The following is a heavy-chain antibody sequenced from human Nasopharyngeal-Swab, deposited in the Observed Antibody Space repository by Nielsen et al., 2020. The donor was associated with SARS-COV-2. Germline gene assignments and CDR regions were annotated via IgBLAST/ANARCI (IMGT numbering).Heavy chain of an antibody. Sequence: VVKCPGKGLQWVGSVYYTGSTYYNPSLKSRVTISVDTSQNQFSLKLRSATAADTAVYYCARSPHYYYYMDVWGTGTTVTVSS. CDR3: ARSPHYYYYMDV. CDR2: VYYTGST. J-gene: IGHJ6*03. V-gene: IGHV4-39*01.